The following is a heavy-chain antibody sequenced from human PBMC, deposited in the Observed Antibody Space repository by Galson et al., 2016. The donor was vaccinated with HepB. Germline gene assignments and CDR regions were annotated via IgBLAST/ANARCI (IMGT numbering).Heavy chain of an antibody. V-gene: IGHV3-30*18. CDR3: AKRHEYCPPVGCSVDY. D-gene: IGHD2/OR15-2a*01. CDR2: DSMDGRRK. Sequence: SLRLSCAASGFTFSGYGMHWVRQAPGKGLEWVAADSMDGRRKFYADSVKGRFTISRDNSNNILFLQMSSLRVDDTAVYFCAKRHEYCPPVGCSVDYWGQGTTVTVSS. CDR1: GFTFSGYG. J-gene: IGHJ4*02.